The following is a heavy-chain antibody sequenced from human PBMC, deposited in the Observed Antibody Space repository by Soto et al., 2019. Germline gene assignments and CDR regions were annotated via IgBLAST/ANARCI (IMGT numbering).Heavy chain of an antibody. Sequence: QVQLVQSGAEVKKPGASVKVSCKASGYTFTSYGISWVRQAPGQGLEWMGWISAYNGNTNYAQKLQGRVTMTTDTYTSXXYXEXXSLRSEDTAVYYCAINTVTRVLRDPHGYYYYGMDVWGQGTTVTVSS. CDR3: AINTVTRVLRDPHGYYYYGMDV. J-gene: IGHJ6*02. CDR2: ISAYNGNT. V-gene: IGHV1-18*01. D-gene: IGHD4-17*01. CDR1: GYTFTSYG.